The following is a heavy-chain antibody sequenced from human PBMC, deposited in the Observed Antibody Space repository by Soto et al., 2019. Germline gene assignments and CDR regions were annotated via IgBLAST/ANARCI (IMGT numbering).Heavy chain of an antibody. D-gene: IGHD5-12*01. CDR2: MSYDGSNK. CDR1: GFTFSSYG. CDR3: AKGQGEMATVDFAY. J-gene: IGHJ4*02. Sequence: QVQLVESGGGVVQPGRSLSLSCAASGFTFSSYGMHWVRQAPGKGLEWVAGMSYDGSNKYYADSVKGRFTISRDNSKNTLCLQMNSLRAEDTAVYYCAKGQGEMATVDFAYWGQGTLVTVSS. V-gene: IGHV3-30*18.